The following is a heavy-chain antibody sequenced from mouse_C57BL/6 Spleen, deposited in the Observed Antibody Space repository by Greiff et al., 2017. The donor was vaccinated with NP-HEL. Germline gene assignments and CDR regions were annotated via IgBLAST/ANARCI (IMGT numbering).Heavy chain of an antibody. V-gene: IGHV1-26*01. CDR2: INPNNGGT. J-gene: IGHJ2*01. CDR1: GYTFTDYY. CDR3: ARPGFDY. Sequence: EVQLQQSGPELVKPGASVKISCKASGYTFTDYYMNWVKQSHGKSLEWIGDINPNNGGTSYNQKFKGKATLTVDKSSSTAYMELRSLTSEDSAVYYCARPGFDYWGQGTTLTVSS.